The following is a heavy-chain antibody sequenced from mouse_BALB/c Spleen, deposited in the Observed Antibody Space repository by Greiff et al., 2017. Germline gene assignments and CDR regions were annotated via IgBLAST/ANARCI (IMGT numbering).Heavy chain of an antibody. CDR1: GFTFTDYY. CDR2: IRNKANGYTT. V-gene: IGHV7-3*02. J-gene: IGHJ3*01. CDR3: GGDGFAWFAY. Sequence: EVKVVESGGGLVQPGGSLRLSCATSGFTFTDYYMSWVRQPPGKALEWVGFIRNKANGYTTEYSASVKGPFTISRDNSQSILYLQMNTLGAEDSATYYCGGDGFAWFAYWGQGTLVTVSA.